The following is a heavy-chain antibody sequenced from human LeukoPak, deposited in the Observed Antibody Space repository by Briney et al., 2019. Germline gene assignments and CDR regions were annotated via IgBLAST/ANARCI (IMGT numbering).Heavy chain of an antibody. J-gene: IGHJ4*02. CDR3: ARGLGYCTSTTCLLPFDY. V-gene: IGHV3-53*01. CDR1: GFTVSTYY. D-gene: IGHD2-2*01. CDR2: IYSGGST. Sequence: GGSLRLSCAASGFTVSTYYMAWVRQAPGKGLECVSVIYSGGSTYYADSVKGRFTVSRDNSKNALYLQMNSLRAEDTAMYYCARGLGYCTSTTCLLPFDYWGQGTLVTVSS.